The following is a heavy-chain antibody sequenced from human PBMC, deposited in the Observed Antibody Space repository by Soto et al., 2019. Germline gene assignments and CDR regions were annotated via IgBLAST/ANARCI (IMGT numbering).Heavy chain of an antibody. V-gene: IGHV1-18*01. CDR2: ISTYNGDT. J-gene: IGHJ6*02. Sequence: ASVKVSCKASGYTFTRSGISWVRQAPGQGLEWMGWISTYNGDTNYAQTFQGRVTMTTDTSTSTVHMEVRSLRSDDTAVYYCARDPRYYGMDVWGQGTTVTVSS. CDR1: GYTFTRSG. CDR3: ARDPRYYGMDV.